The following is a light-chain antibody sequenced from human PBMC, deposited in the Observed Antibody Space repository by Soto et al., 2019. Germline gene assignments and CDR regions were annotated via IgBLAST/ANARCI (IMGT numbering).Light chain of an antibody. J-gene: IGKJ5*01. CDR3: MQALQTPNT. CDR2: LAS. CDR1: KSLLYSDGDNY. Sequence: DSVMTQSPLSLGVTPGEPAFISCRSSKSLLYSDGDNYLDWYLQKPGQSPQLLIYLASNRASGVPARFSGSGSGTYFTLKISRVETEDVGLYYCMQALQTPNTFGQGTRLEIK. V-gene: IGKV2-28*01.